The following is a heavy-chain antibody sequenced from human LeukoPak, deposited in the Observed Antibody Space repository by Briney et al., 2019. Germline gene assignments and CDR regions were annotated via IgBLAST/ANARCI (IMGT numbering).Heavy chain of an antibody. D-gene: IGHD4/OR15-4a*01. CDR3: ARTDYGSLRGAFLI. CDR2: ISSSSSYI. V-gene: IGHV3-21*01. CDR1: GFTFSSHG. Sequence: PGGSLRLSCAASGFTFSSHGFYWVRQAPGKGLEWVSSISSSSSYIYYADSVKGRFTISRDNAKNSLYLQMNSLRAEDTAVYYWARTDYGSLRGAFLIWGQGTMVTVSS. J-gene: IGHJ3*02.